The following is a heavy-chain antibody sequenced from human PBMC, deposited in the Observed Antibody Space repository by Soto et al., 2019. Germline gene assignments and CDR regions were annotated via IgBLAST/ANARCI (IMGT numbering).Heavy chain of an antibody. CDR1: GFTFSSYG. CDR2: IWYDGSNK. V-gene: IGHV3-30*02. CDR3: AKDRRYYDSSGIDY. J-gene: IGHJ4*02. D-gene: IGHD3-22*01. Sequence: GGSLRLSCAASGFTFSSYGMHWVRQAPGKGLEWVAVIWYDGSNKYYADSVKGRFTISRDNSKNTLYLQMNSLRAEDTAVYYCAKDRRYYDSSGIDYWGQGTLVTVPQ.